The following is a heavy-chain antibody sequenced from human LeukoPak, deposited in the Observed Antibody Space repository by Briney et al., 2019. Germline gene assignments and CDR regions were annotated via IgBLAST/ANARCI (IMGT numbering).Heavy chain of an antibody. CDR1: GGSINSADYY. D-gene: IGHD3-22*01. CDR3: ARLLFDDSGHPFDY. CDR2: IYYTGGT. J-gene: IGHJ4*02. V-gene: IGHV4-31*03. Sequence: PSENLSLTCTVSGGSINSADYYWTWIRQHPGKGLEWIGYIYYTGGTFYNPSLRSRLTISVDTSKNQFSLNLRSVTAADTAVYYCARLLFDDSGHPFDYWGQGTLVTVSS.